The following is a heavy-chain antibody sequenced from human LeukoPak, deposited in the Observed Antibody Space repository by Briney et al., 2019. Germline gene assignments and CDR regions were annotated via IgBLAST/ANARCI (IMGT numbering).Heavy chain of an antibody. D-gene: IGHD2-21*01. CDR2: IYYSGST. CDR1: GGSISSSSYY. J-gene: IGHJ4*02. V-gene: IGHV4-39*07. CDR3: ARDYWGLDY. Sequence: SETLSLTCTVSGGSISSSSYYWGWIRQPPGKGLEYIGSIYYSGSTYYNPSLKSRVTISVDTSKNQFSLKLSSVTAADTAVYYCARDYWGLDYWGQGTLVTVSS.